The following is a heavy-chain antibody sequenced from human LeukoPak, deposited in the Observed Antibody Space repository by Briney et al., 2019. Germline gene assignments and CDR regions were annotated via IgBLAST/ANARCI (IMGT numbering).Heavy chain of an antibody. D-gene: IGHD6-13*01. Sequence: GGSLRLSCAASGFTFSSYAMSWVRQAPGKGLEWVSAIIGSGSSTFYADSVKGRFTISRDNSKNTFFLQMNSRRAQDTAVYYCAKDRAQQLVLDFWGQGTLVTVSS. J-gene: IGHJ4*02. CDR1: GFTFSSYA. CDR3: AKDRAQQLVLDF. V-gene: IGHV3-23*01. CDR2: IIGSGSST.